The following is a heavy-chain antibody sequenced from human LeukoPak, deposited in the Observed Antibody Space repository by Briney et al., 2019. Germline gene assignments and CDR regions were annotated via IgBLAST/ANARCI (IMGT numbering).Heavy chain of an antibody. CDR2: INPSGGST. D-gene: IGHD3-22*01. CDR3: ARDFSSSGYQFDY. Sequence: ASVKVSCKASGYTFTGYYIHWVRQAPGQGLEWMGIINPSGGSTSYAQKFQGRLTMTRDTSTYTVYMELSSLRSEDTAVYYCARDFSSSGYQFDYWGQGTLVTVSS. V-gene: IGHV1-46*01. J-gene: IGHJ4*02. CDR1: GYTFTGYY.